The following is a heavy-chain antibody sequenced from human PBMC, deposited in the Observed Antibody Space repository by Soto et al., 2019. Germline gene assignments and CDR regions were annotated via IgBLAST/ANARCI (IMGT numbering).Heavy chain of an antibody. J-gene: IGHJ3*01. CDR1: GTSIRNNNFY. CDR3: ARDLGGVVTGRAGFAV. Sequence: QVRLQESVQGLVRPSQTLSLICTVSGTSIRNNNFYWSFLRQRPGTGLEWLGYISYRGITFYNPSLASLLFMYVDPPNNKCSLNLKSVSAADTAMCSCARDLGGVVTGRAGFAVWGRGTLVTVSS. D-gene: IGHD3-3*01. CDR2: ISYRGIT. V-gene: IGHV4-31*01.